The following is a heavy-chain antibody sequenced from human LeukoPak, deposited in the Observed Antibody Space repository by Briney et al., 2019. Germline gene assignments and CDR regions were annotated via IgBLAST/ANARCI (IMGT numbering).Heavy chain of an antibody. J-gene: IGHJ1*01. CDR2: ISYDGSNK. CDR3: AKRTRRYYGSGSYSDAEYFST. V-gene: IGHV3-30*18. Sequence: GGSLRLSCAASGFTFSSYGMHWVRQAPGKGLEWVAVISYDGSNKYYADSVKGRFTISRDNSKNTLYLQMNSLRAEDTAVYYCAKRTRRYYGSGSYSDAEYFSTGARAPWSPSPQ. CDR1: GFTFSSYG. D-gene: IGHD3-10*01.